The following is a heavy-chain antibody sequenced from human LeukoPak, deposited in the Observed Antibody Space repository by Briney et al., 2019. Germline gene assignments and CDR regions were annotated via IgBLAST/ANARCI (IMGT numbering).Heavy chain of an antibody. Sequence: KPGGSLRPSCAASGFTFSDYYMSWIRQAPGKGLEWVSYISSSSSYTNYADSVKGRFTISRDNAKNSLYLQMNSLRAEDTAVYYCARAFYYDSSGHEYYFDYWGQGTLVTVSS. D-gene: IGHD3-22*01. J-gene: IGHJ4*02. CDR2: ISSSSSYT. CDR3: ARAFYYDSSGHEYYFDY. V-gene: IGHV3-11*06. CDR1: GFTFSDYY.